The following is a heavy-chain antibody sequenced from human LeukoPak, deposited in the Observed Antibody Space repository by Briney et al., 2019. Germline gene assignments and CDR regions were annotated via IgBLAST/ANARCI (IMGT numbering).Heavy chain of an antibody. Sequence: GSLRLSCAASGFTFSSYGMHWVRQAPGKGLEWVAFIRYDGSNKYYADSVKGRFTISRDNSKNTLYLQMNSLRAEDTAVYYCARRPFWSGYHYDAFDIWSQGTMVTVSS. CDR3: ARRPFWSGYHYDAFDI. CDR1: GFTFSSYG. CDR2: IRYDGSNK. V-gene: IGHV3-30*02. J-gene: IGHJ3*02. D-gene: IGHD3-3*01.